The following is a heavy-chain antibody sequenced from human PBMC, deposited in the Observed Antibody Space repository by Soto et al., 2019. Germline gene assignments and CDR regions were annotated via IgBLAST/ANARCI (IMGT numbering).Heavy chain of an antibody. D-gene: IGHD3-10*01. V-gene: IGHV2-70*01. CDR3: ARIFVSPQAAGGWFDP. J-gene: IGHJ5*02. Sequence: SGPTLVNPTQTLTLTCTFSGFSLSTSGMCVSWIRQPPGKALGWLALIDWDDDKYYSTSLKTRLTISKDTSKNQVVLTMTNMDPVDTATYYGARIFVSPQAAGGWFDPWGQGTLVTVSS. CDR1: GFSLSTSGMC. CDR2: IDWDDDK.